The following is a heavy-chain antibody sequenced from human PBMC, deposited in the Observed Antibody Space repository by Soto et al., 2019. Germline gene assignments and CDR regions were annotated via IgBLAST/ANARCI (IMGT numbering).Heavy chain of an antibody. CDR2: IYYRGTT. CDR1: DGSVTNGIYY. Sequence: QVRLQESGPGLVQPSETLSLTCTVPDGSVTNGIYYWSWIRQSPGRGLEWIGYIYYRGTTIYNPSLESRVSISVDTPKNQFSLNLSHVTAADTAVYYCVRDSRRTGVKYYYGFDAWGQGTTVSVSS. V-gene: IGHV4-61*01. D-gene: IGHD3-10*01. CDR3: VRDSRRTGVKYYYGFDA. J-gene: IGHJ6*02.